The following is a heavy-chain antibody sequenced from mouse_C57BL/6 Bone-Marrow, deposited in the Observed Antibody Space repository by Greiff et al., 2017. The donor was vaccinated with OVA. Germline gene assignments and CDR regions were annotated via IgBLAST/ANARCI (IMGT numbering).Heavy chain of an antibody. V-gene: IGHV6-3*01. CDR1: GFTFSNYW. Sequence: EVQLVESGGGLVQPGGSMKLSCVASGFTFSNYWMNWVRQSPEKGLEWVAQIRLKSDNYATHYAESVKGRFTISRDDSKSSVYLQMNNLRAEDTGIYYCTLSTTVVGGFAYWGQGTLVTVSA. CDR2: IRLKSDNYAT. CDR3: TLSTTVVGGFAY. D-gene: IGHD1-1*01. J-gene: IGHJ3*01.